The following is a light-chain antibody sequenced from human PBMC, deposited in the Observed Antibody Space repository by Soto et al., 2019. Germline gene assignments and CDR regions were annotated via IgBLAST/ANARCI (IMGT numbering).Light chain of an antibody. CDR3: CSCTSTSVPWA. V-gene: IGLV2-11*01. J-gene: IGLJ3*02. CDR2: DVT. Sequence: QSALTHPRSVSGSPGQSVTISCTGTSSDVGGYNYVSWYQQHPGKAPKLMIYDVTKRPSGVPDRFSASKFGNTASLTISGLQAEDEADYYCCSCTSTSVPWAFGGGTKLTVL. CDR1: SSDVGGYNY.